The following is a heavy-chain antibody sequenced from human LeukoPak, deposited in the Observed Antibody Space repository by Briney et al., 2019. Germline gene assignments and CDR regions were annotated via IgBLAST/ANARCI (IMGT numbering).Heavy chain of an antibody. CDR3: ARDKNFIATTTTGYFEY. CDR2: ISYDGSNE. CDR1: GFTFSSNA. D-gene: IGHD4-17*01. Sequence: GGSLRLSCAASGFTFSSNAMHWVRQAPGKGLEWVAVISYDGSNEYYADSVKGRFTISRDNSKNTLYLQMNSLRGADTAVYYCARDKNFIATTTTGYFEYWGQGTLVTVFS. J-gene: IGHJ4*02. V-gene: IGHV3-30-3*01.